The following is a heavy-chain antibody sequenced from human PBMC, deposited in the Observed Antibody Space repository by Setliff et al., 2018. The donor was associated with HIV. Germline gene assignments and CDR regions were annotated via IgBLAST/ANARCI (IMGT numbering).Heavy chain of an antibody. J-gene: IGHJ4*02. Sequence: GESLKISCKASGYIFTNYWVGWVRQMPANGLEWMGLIWPDDSDTIYSPSFQGQVTMSADKSISTAYLQWSSLRAPDTAMYYCAGLAKYYDFWTPDSWGQGTLVTVSS. CDR3: AGLAKYYDFWTPDS. D-gene: IGHD3-3*01. CDR2: IWPDDSDT. V-gene: IGHV5-51*01. CDR1: GYIFTNYW.